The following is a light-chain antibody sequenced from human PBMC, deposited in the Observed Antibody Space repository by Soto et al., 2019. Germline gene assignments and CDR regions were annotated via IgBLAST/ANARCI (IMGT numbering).Light chain of an antibody. CDR1: NIGIKN. Sequence: SYELTQPASVSVAPGQTATISCGGNNIGIKNVHWYQQKPGQAPLLVVSDDSDRPPGIPERFSGSRSANTATLIITRVEAGDEADYSCQVWDSSSDQWVFGGRTKVTVL. J-gene: IGLJ3*02. CDR3: QVWDSSSDQWV. V-gene: IGLV3-21*02. CDR2: DDS.